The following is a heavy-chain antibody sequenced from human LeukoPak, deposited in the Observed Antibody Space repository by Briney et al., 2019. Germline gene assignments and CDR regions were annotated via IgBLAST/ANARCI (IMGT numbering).Heavy chain of an antibody. D-gene: IGHD6-13*01. CDR1: GFTSNSHA. CDR2: ITGSGGDT. J-gene: IGHJ4*02. V-gene: IGHV3-23*01. Sequence: GRSLRLSCAASGFTSNSHAMHWVRQAPGKGLEWVSAITGSGGDTFYVDSVKGRFTISRDNSKNTLYLQMSSLRAEDTAVYYCAKSRAADTTLLFDYWGQGTLVTVSS. CDR3: AKSRAADTTLLFDY.